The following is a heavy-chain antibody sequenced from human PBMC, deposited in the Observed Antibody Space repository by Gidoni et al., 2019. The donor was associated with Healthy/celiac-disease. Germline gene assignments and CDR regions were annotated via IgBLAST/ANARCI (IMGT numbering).Heavy chain of an antibody. Sequence: QVQLVQSGAEVKKPGASVKVSCKASGYRFTSHYIHWVRQAPGQGLEWMGIINPSGGSTTYAQKLQGRVTVSSDTSTTTVYMELSSLRYEDTAVYYCARGGATTSWNAPFEYWGQGTLVTVSS. CDR2: INPSGGST. V-gene: IGHV1-46*04. CDR3: ARGGATTSWNAPFEY. J-gene: IGHJ4*02. CDR1: GYRFTSHY. D-gene: IGHD1-1*01.